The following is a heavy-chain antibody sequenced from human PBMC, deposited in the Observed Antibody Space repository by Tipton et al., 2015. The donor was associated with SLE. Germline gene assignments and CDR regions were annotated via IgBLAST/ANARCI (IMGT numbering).Heavy chain of an antibody. V-gene: IGHV5-51*03. CDR2: IYPGDSDT. CDR3: ARRVEQQLVSNWFDP. J-gene: IGHJ5*02. D-gene: IGHD6-13*01. CDR1: GYTFSSHW. Sequence: QSGPEVKKPGESLKISCKGSGYTFSSHWIGWVRQMPGKGLEWMGIIYPGDSDTRYSPSFQGQVTISADKSISTAYLQWSSLWASDSAIYYCARRVEQQLVSNWFDPWGQGTLVTVSS.